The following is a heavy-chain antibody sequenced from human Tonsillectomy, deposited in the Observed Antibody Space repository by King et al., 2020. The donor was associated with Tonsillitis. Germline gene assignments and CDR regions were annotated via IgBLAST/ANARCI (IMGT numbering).Heavy chain of an antibody. J-gene: IGHJ3*02. CDR2: INHSGST. CDR3: ARGPLSGTFDAFDI. D-gene: IGHD1-26*01. V-gene: IGHV4-34*01. Sequence: VQLQQWGAGLLKPSETLSLTCAVYGVSFSGYYWSWIRQPPGKGLEWIGEINHSGSTNYNPSLKSRVTISVDTSKNQFSLKLNSVTAADTAVYNCARGPLSGTFDAFDIWGQGTMVTVSS. CDR1: GVSFSGYY.